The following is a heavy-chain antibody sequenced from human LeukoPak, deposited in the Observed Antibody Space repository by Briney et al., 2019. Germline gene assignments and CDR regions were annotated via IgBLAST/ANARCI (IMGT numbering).Heavy chain of an antibody. CDR3: AKDNGGGGLDY. CDR2: IGRKSGNI. J-gene: IGHJ4*02. Sequence: GRSLRLSCAASGFIFDDYAMHWVRQAPGKGLEWVSGIGRKSGNIGYADSVKGRLTISRDNAKNSLYLQMNSLRAEDTALYYCAKDNGGGGLDYWGQGTLVTVSS. D-gene: IGHD3-16*01. V-gene: IGHV3-9*01. CDR1: GFIFDDYA.